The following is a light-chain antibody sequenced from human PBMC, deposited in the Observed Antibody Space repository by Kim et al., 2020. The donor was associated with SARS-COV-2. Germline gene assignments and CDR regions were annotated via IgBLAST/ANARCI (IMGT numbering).Light chain of an antibody. Sequence: IQMTPSPSSLSASVGDRVTITCRASQGVSIYLAWYQQKPGTAPKLLIYEASTLQSGVPSRFSGGGSGTDFTLTLSSLQPEDVATKYCQKYDHAPWTFFQGTKV. V-gene: IGKV1-27*01. CDR3: QKYDHAPWT. CDR2: EAS. J-gene: IGKJ1*01. CDR1: QGVSIY.